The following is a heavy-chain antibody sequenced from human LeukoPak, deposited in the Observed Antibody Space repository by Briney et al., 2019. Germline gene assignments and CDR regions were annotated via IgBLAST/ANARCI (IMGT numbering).Heavy chain of an antibody. J-gene: IGHJ3*02. V-gene: IGHV4-4*07. D-gene: IGHD1-7*01. CDR3: ARGSGTTTRQAFDI. CDR2: VYTSGST. CDR1: GGSISNSF. Sequence: PSETLSLTCTVSGGSISNSFWSWVRQPAGKGLEWIGRVYTSGSTNCNPSLESRVTMLVDTFKNQFSLKLNSVTAADTAVYYCARGSGTTTRQAFDIWGQGTMVIVYS.